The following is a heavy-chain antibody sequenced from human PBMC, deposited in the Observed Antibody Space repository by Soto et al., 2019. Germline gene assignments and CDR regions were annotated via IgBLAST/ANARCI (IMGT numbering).Heavy chain of an antibody. J-gene: IGHJ6*03. Sequence: QVQLVQSGAEVKKPGSSVKVSCNASGGTFSNYTISWVGPAPGQGLEWMGRTIPILNIANYAQQFQRRVTNTADKSTTAAYKELISLRSEDTAVYYCAKVSEMGTVTEGFYYYMDVWGKGTTVTVSS. CDR1: GGTFSNYT. V-gene: IGHV1-69*02. D-gene: IGHD4-17*01. CDR2: TIPILNIA. CDR3: AKVSEMGTVTEGFYYYMDV.